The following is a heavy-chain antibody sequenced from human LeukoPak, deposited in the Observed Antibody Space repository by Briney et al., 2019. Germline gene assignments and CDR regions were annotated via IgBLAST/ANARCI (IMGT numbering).Heavy chain of an antibody. CDR3: ARGTQRAFDI. V-gene: IGHV3-48*02. Sequence: GGSLRLSCVASGFTFSSYSMHWVRQAPGKGLEWVSYISSTSNTLYYADSVKGRFTISRDNAKNSLYLQMNSLRDEGSAVYYCARGTQRAFDIWGQGTMVTVSS. J-gene: IGHJ3*02. CDR2: ISSTSNTL. D-gene: IGHD2-2*01. CDR1: GFTFSSYS.